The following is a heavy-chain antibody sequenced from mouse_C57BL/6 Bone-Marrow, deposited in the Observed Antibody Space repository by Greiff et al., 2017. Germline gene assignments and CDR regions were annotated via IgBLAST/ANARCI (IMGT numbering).Heavy chain of an antibody. V-gene: IGHV1-64*01. CDR1: GYTFTSYW. D-gene: IGHD1-1*01. Sequence: QAQLQQPGAELVKPGASVKLSCKASGYTFTSYWMHWVKQRPGQGLEWIGLIHPNSGSTNYNEKFKSKATLTVDKSSSTAYMQLSSLTSEDSAVYYCARRYYGSSKYYYAMDYWGQGTSVTVSS. J-gene: IGHJ4*01. CDR3: ARRYYGSSKYYYAMDY. CDR2: IHPNSGST.